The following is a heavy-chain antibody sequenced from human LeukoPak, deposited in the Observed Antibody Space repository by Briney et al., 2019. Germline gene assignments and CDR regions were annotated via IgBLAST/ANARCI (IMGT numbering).Heavy chain of an antibody. V-gene: IGHV4-34*01. CDR1: GGSFRGFY. CDR2: INHSGST. D-gene: IGHD5-18*01. CDR3: ARGKGHVDTALDY. Sequence: PSETLSLTCAVYGGSFRGFYCSWIRQPPGKGLEGIGEINHSGSTNYNPSLKSRVTISVDTSKKQFSLKLSSVTAADTAVYYCARGKGHVDTALDYWGQGTLVTVSS. J-gene: IGHJ4*02.